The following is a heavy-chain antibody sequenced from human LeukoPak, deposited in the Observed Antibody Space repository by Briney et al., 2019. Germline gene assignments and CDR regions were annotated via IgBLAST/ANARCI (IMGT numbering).Heavy chain of an antibody. CDR3: ATAPLGIAVAGGLDY. Sequence: ASVKVSCKASGYSFTSYYMHWVRQAPGQGLEWMGWINPNSGGTNYAQKFLGRVTMTRDTSISTAYMELSRLRSDDTAVYYCATAPLGIAVAGGLDYWGQGTLVTVSS. V-gene: IGHV1-2*02. CDR1: GYSFTSYY. D-gene: IGHD6-19*01. CDR2: INPNSGGT. J-gene: IGHJ4*02.